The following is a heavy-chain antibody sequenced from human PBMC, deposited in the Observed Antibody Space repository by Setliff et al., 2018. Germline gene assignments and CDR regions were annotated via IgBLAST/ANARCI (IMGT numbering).Heavy chain of an antibody. V-gene: IGHV3-20*04. D-gene: IGHD1-26*01. CDR1: GYTSSSYA. Sequence: GGSLRLSCAASGYTSSSYAMTWVRQAPGKGLEWFSGINWNGCSTGYADSVKGRLTIARDNAKNTLYLQMNSRRAEDTAVYYCVRGGAGATIADTFDIWGQGTMVTVSS. CDR2: INWNGCST. CDR3: VRGGAGATIADTFDI. J-gene: IGHJ3*02.